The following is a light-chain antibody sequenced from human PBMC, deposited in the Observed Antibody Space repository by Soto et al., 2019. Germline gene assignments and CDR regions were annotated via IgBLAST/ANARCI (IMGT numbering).Light chain of an antibody. CDR1: QSLLHSNGYNY. CDR3: MQALQTPEVT. J-gene: IGKJ3*01. V-gene: IGKV2-28*01. Sequence: DIVMTQSPLSLPVTPGEPASISCRSSQSLLHSNGYNYLDWYLQKPGQSPQLLIYLGSNRASGVPDRFSGSGSGTDFTLKISRVEAEDVGVYYCMQALQTPEVTFGPGTNVDIK. CDR2: LGS.